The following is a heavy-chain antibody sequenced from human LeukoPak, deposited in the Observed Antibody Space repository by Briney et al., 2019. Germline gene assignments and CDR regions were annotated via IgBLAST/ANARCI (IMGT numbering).Heavy chain of an antibody. V-gene: IGHV4-59*01. CDR3: AREGIAVAGTFGYFDY. CDR2: IYYSGST. D-gene: IGHD6-19*01. J-gene: IGHJ4*02. CDR1: GGSISSYY. Sequence: SETLSLTCTVSGGSISSYYWSWIRQPPGKGLEWIGYIYYSGSTNYNPSLKSRVTISVDTSKNQFSLKLSSVPAADTAVYYCAREGIAVAGTFGYFDYWGQGTLVTVSS.